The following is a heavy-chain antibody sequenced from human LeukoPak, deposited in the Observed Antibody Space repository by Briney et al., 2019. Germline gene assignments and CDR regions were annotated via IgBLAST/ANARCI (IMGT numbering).Heavy chain of an antibody. V-gene: IGHV4-34*01. CDR3: ARQKLGIAAAGNFDY. CDR1: GGSFSGYY. Sequence: PSETLSLTCAVYGGSFSGYYWSWIRQPPGKGLEWIGEINHSGSTNYNPSLESRVTISVDTSKNQFSLRLSSVTAADTAVYYCARQKLGIAAAGNFDYWGHGTLVTVSS. D-gene: IGHD6-13*01. CDR2: INHSGST. J-gene: IGHJ4*01.